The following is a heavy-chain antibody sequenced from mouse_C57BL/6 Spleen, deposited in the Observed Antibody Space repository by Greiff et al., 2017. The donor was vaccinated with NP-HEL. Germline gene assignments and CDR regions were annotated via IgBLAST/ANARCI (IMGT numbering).Heavy chain of an antibody. CDR2: ISDGGSYT. J-gene: IGHJ2*01. D-gene: IGHD4-1*01. CDR1: GFTFSSYA. Sequence: EVKLVESGGGLVKPGGSLKLSCAASGFTFSSYAMSWVRPTPEKRLEWVATISDGGSYTYYPDNVKGRFTISRDNAKNNLYLQMSHLKSEDTAMYYCARAELGHFDYWGQGTTLTVSS. CDR3: ARAELGHFDY. V-gene: IGHV5-4*03.